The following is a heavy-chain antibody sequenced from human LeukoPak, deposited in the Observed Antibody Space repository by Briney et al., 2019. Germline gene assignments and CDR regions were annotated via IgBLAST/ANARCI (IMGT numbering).Heavy chain of an antibody. Sequence: QTGGSLRLSCAASGFTFSSYAMSWVRQAPGKGLEWVSAISGSGGSTYYADSVKGRFTISRDNSKNTLYLQMNSLRAEDTAVYYCAKDFPSGPDSSGYIESPMDYWGQGTLVTVSS. CDR1: GFTFSSYA. CDR3: AKDFPSGPDSSGYIESPMDY. CDR2: ISGSGGST. V-gene: IGHV3-23*01. J-gene: IGHJ4*02. D-gene: IGHD3-22*01.